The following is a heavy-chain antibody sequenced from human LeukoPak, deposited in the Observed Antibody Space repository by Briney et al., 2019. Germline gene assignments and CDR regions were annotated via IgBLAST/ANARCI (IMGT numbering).Heavy chain of an antibody. J-gene: IGHJ4*02. Sequence: GGPLRLSCAASGFTFSSYSLNWVRQAPGKGLEWVSFISSTSITIYYADSVKGRFTISRDNAEKSLYLQMNSLRAEDTAVYYCARDRGGSYSAIDYWGQGTLVTVSS. V-gene: IGHV3-48*04. D-gene: IGHD2-15*01. CDR1: GFTFSSYS. CDR2: ISSTSITI. CDR3: ARDRGGSYSAIDY.